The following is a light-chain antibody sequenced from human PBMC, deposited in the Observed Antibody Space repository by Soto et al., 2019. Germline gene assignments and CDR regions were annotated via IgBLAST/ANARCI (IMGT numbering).Light chain of an antibody. V-gene: IGKV3-20*01. CDR3: QQYGSSPPYT. CDR1: QSVSSSY. Sequence: EIVLTQSPGTLSLSPGERATLSCRASQSVSSSYLAWYQQKPGQAPRLLIYGALNRATGIPERFSASGSGTDFTLTISRLEPEDFAMYYCQQYGSSPPYTFGQGTKLEIK. J-gene: IGKJ2*01. CDR2: GAL.